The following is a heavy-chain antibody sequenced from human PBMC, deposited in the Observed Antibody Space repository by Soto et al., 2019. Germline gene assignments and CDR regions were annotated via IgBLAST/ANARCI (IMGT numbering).Heavy chain of an antibody. V-gene: IGHV3-30*18. J-gene: IGHJ4*02. CDR1: GFTFSRNG. D-gene: IGHD2-15*01. CDR3: AKEGRSASFDY. Sequence: QVQLVESGGGVVQPGRSLRLSCAASGFTFSRNGKHWVRHAPGKGLEWVAFTSYDASLKNYVESVKGRFAISRDNSKNTLYLHMSSLRAEDTAVYYCAKEGRSASFDYWGQGTLVTVSS. CDR2: TSYDASLK.